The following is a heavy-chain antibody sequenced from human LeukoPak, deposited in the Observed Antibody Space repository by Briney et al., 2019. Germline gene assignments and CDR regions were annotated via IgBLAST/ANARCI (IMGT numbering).Heavy chain of an antibody. Sequence: SQTLSLTCAISGDSLSSNSAAWNWIRQSPSRGLEWLGRTYYRSKWYIHYAVSVKSRIIINPDTSKNQFSLQLSSVTPEDTAVYYRARDSSYPGMPATGTNTIDYWGQGTLVTVSS. CDR3: ARDSSYPGMPATGTNTIDY. J-gene: IGHJ4*02. CDR1: GDSLSSNSAA. D-gene: IGHD6-13*01. V-gene: IGHV6-1*01. CDR2: TYYRSKWYI.